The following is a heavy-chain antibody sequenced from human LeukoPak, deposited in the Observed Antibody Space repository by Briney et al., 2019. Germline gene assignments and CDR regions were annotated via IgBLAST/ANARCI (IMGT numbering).Heavy chain of an antibody. V-gene: IGHV4-4*07. D-gene: IGHD5-24*01. CDR1: GGSISTHY. CDR3: AREVEMATHFDY. CDR2: IFTTGST. Sequence: SETLSLTCTVSGGSISTHYWSWIRQPAGKGLEWIGRIFTTGSTNYNPYLKSRVTMSIDTSNNHFSLKLNSVTAAVTAVYYCAREVEMATHFDYWGQGTLVTVSS. J-gene: IGHJ4*02.